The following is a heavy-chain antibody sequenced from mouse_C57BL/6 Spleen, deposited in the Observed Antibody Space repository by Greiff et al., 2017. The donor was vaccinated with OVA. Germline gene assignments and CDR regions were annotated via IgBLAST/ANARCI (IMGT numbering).Heavy chain of an antibody. J-gene: IGHJ2*01. D-gene: IGHD1-1*01. V-gene: IGHV1-63*01. CDR3: ARLDYYGSQNYLDY. CDR2: IYPGGGYT. Sequence: VQLQQSGAELVRPGTSVKMSCKASGYTFTNYWIGWAKQRPGHGLEWIGDIYPGGGYTNYNEKFKGKATLTADKSSSTAYMQFSSLTSEDSAIYYCARLDYYGSQNYLDYWGQGTTLTVSS. CDR1: GYTFTNYW.